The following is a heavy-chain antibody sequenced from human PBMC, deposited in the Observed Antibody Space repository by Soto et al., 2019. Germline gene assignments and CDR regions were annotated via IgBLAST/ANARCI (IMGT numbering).Heavy chain of an antibody. CDR1: GGTFSSYA. J-gene: IGHJ4*02. CDR2: IIPIFGTA. CDR3: ALDSSGYYYFDY. D-gene: IGHD3-22*01. Sequence: SVKVSCKASGGTFSSYAISWVRQAPGQGLEWMGGIIPIFGTANYAQKFQGRVTITADESTSTAYMELSSLRSEDTAVYYCALDSSGYYYFDYWGQGTLVTVSS. V-gene: IGHV1-69*13.